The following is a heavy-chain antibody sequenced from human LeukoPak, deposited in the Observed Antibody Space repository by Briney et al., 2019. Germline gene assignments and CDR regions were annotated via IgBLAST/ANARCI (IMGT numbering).Heavy chain of an antibody. CDR2: IIPIFGTA. V-gene: IGHV1-69*05. Sequence: ASVKVSCKASGGTFSSYAISWVRQAPGQGLEWMGGIIPIFGTANYAQKFQGRVTITTDESTSTAYMELSSLRSEDTAVYYCARGWDSSGYYPLAMDVWGKGTTVTVSS. CDR3: ARGWDSSGYYPLAMDV. D-gene: IGHD3-22*01. CDR1: GGTFSSYA. J-gene: IGHJ6*03.